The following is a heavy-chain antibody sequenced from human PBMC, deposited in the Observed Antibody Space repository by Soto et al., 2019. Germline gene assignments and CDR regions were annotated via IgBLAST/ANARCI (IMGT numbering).Heavy chain of an antibody. D-gene: IGHD6-19*01. J-gene: IGHJ5*02. V-gene: IGHV4-4*02. CDR3: ARSAGWYAVQS. CDR2: VFHTGTT. Sequence: QVQLQESGPGLVKPSETLSLTCAVSGDSVSSPYYWCWVRQPPGKGLEWIGEVFHTGTTSYNPSLSSRVTISMDKSNNQVFLDLTSVTAADTAVYYCARSAGWYAVQSWGPGTLVFVSS. CDR1: GDSVSSPYY.